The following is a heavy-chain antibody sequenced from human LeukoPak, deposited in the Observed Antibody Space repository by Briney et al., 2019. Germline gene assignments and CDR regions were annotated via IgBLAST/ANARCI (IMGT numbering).Heavy chain of an antibody. CDR3: ARVYYYDSSGHDAFDI. CDR1: GGTFSSYA. D-gene: IGHD3-22*01. CDR2: INPSGGST. Sequence: ASVKVSCKASGGTFSSYAISWVRQAPGQGLEWMGIINPSGGSTSYAQKFQGRVTMTRDTSTSTVYMELSSLRSEDTAVYYCARVYYYDSSGHDAFDIRGQGTMVTVSS. J-gene: IGHJ3*02. V-gene: IGHV1-46*01.